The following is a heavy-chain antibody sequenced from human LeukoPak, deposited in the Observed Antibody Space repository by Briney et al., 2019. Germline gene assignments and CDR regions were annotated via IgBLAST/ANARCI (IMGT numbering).Heavy chain of an antibody. Sequence: GGSLRLSCAASGFTFSSYAMSWVRQAPGKGLEWVSAISGSGGSTYYADSVKGRFTISRDNSKNTLYLQMNSLRAEDTAVYYCASHSGSYLSFDYWGQGTLVTVSS. CDR1: GFTFSSYA. CDR2: ISGSGGST. V-gene: IGHV3-23*01. CDR3: ASHSGSYLSFDY. J-gene: IGHJ4*02. D-gene: IGHD1-26*01.